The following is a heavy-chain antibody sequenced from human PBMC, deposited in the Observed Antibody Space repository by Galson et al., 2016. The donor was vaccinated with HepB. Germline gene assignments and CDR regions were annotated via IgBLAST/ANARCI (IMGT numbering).Heavy chain of an antibody. V-gene: IGHV2-5*02. D-gene: IGHD3-10*01. Sequence: PALVKPTQTLRLTCTVSGFSLSTSGVSVGWFRQPPGKALEWLALIYWDDDKRYSPSLKSRLTITKDTSKNQVVLTMTNVDPVDTATYHCAHSPQLLLIFGESSPGWVDPWGQGTLVIVSS. CDR3: AHSPQLLLIFGESSPGWVDP. J-gene: IGHJ5*02. CDR2: IYWDDDK. CDR1: GFSLSTSGVS.